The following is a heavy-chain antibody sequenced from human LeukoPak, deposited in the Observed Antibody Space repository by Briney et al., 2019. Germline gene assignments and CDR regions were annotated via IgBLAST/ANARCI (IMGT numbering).Heavy chain of an antibody. D-gene: IGHD3-3*01. CDR1: GFTVSSNY. Sequence: GGSLRLSCAASGFTVSSNYMSWVSQAPGKGLEWVANIKQDGSEKYYVDSVKGRFTISRDNAKNSLYLQMNSLRAEDTAVYYCARQATYYDFWSGYSRINDYWGQGTLVTVSS. J-gene: IGHJ4*02. CDR3: ARQATYYDFWSGYSRINDY. V-gene: IGHV3-7*01. CDR2: IKQDGSEK.